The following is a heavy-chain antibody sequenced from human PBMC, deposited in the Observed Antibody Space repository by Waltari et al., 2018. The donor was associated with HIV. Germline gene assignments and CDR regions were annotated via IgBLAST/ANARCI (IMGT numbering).Heavy chain of an antibody. CDR2: IKQDGSER. Sequence: EVQLVESGGGLVQPGGSLRLSCAASGFTFSSYWMSWVRQAPGKGLELVATIKQDGSERYYVDSLKGRFTISGDNAKNSLYLQMNSLGAEDTAVYYCARDNWNDGLDIWGQGTMVTVSS. CDR1: GFTFSSYW. D-gene: IGHD1-1*01. CDR3: ARDNWNDGLDI. J-gene: IGHJ3*02. V-gene: IGHV3-7*01.